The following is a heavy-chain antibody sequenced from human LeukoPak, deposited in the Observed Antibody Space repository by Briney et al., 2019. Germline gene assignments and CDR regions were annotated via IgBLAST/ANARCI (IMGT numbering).Heavy chain of an antibody. Sequence: GGSLRLSCAASGFTFSSYGMHWVRQAPGKGLEFVSVISTNGDRTYYADSVKGRFTISRDNSKNTLYLQMGSLRADDMAVYYCARGVAISSSGWYDTFDYWGQGALVTISS. J-gene: IGHJ4*02. CDR1: GFTFSSYG. D-gene: IGHD6-19*01. V-gene: IGHV3-64*02. CDR2: ISTNGDRT. CDR3: ARGVAISSSGWYDTFDY.